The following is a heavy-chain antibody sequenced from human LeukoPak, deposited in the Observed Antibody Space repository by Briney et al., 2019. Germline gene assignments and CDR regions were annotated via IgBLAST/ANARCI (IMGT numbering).Heavy chain of an antibody. D-gene: IGHD3-3*01. CDR1: GGSFSGYY. J-gene: IGHJ4*02. CDR2: INHSGST. CDR3: ARGLGVVTWRVVGQFDY. Sequence: SETLSLTCAVYGGSFSGYYWSWIRQPPGKGLEWIGEINHSGSTNYNPSLKSRVTISVDTSKNQFSLKLSSVTAADTAAYYCARGLGVVTWRVVGQFDYWGQGTLVTVSP. V-gene: IGHV4-34*01.